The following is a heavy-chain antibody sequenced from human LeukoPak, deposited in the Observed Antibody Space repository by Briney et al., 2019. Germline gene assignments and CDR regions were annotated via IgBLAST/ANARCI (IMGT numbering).Heavy chain of an antibody. CDR1: MVTFRVDG. Sequence: PGRSLRLSCAPSMVTFRVDGRHSVRQAPGKGLEWVALIYYDGSNKYYVDSVKGRFTISRDNSTQMLYLQMHSIRAQETSVYYCARDLLYSGSYSWYFDLWGRGIPVTVSS. D-gene: IGHD1-26*01. CDR2: IYYDGSNK. V-gene: IGHV3-33*01. J-gene: IGHJ2*01. CDR3: ARDLLYSGSYSWYFDL.